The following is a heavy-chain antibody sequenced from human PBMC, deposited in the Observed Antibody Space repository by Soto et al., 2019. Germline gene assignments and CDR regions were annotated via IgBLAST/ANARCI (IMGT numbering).Heavy chain of an antibody. CDR2: IYYSGST. V-gene: IGHV4-59*01. J-gene: IGHJ5*02. Sequence: SETLSLTCTVSGGSISSYYWSWIRQPPGKGLEWIGYIYYSGSTNYNPSLKSRVTISVDTSKNQFSLKLSSVTAADTAVYYCARENWDSSGYYNWFDPWGQGTLVTVSS. CDR1: GGSISSYY. CDR3: ARENWDSSGYYNWFDP. D-gene: IGHD3-22*01.